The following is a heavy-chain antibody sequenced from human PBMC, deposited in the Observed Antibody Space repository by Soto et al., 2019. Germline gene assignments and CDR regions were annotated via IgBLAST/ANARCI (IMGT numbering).Heavy chain of an antibody. CDR2: ITGSGGST. D-gene: IGHD2-21*01. V-gene: IGHV3-23*01. CDR3: ATIFIRRFDY. Sequence: GGSLRLSCAASGFTIDNYAMTWVRQPPGMGLEWVSSITGSGGSTYYADSVKGRFTISRDNSKNTLYLQMNSLGAEDTAVYYCATIFIRRFDYWGQGTLVTVSS. CDR1: GFTIDNYA. J-gene: IGHJ4*02.